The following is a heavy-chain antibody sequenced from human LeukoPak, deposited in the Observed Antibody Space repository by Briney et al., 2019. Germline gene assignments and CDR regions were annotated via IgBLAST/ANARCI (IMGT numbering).Heavy chain of an antibody. CDR3: AREPNLDY. CDR1: GYTFTGYY. V-gene: IGHV1-69*05. D-gene: IGHD1-14*01. Sequence: GASVKVSCKASGYTFTGYYMHWVRQAPGQGLEWMGRIIPIFGTANYAQKFQGRVTITTDESTSTAYMELSSLRSEDTAVYYCAREPNLDYWGQGTLVTVSS. CDR2: IIPIFGTA. J-gene: IGHJ4*02.